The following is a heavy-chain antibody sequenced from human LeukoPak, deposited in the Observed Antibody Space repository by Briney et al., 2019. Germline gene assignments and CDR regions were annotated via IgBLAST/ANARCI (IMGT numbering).Heavy chain of an antibody. Sequence: ASVKVSCKASGYTFTSYAMHWVRQAPGQRLEWMGWINAGNGNTKYSQKFQGRVTITRDTSASTAYMELSSLRSEGTAVYYCARDISRLLWFGELVYWGQGTLVTVSS. CDR3: ARDISRLLWFGELVY. V-gene: IGHV1-3*01. J-gene: IGHJ4*02. CDR2: INAGNGNT. D-gene: IGHD3-10*01. CDR1: GYTFTSYA.